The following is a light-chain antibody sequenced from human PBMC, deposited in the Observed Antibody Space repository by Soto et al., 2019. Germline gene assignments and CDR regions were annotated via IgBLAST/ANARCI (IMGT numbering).Light chain of an antibody. Sequence: QSVLTQPASVSGSPGQSITISCTGTSSDVGGYNYVSWYQHHPGKAPRVIIYDVSNRPSGVSNRFSGSKSGNTASLTISGLQAQDAADYYCISYTSSSTLYVFGTGTRSPS. CDR2: DVS. CDR1: SSDVGGYNY. CDR3: ISYTSSSTLYV. V-gene: IGLV2-14*03. J-gene: IGLJ1*01.